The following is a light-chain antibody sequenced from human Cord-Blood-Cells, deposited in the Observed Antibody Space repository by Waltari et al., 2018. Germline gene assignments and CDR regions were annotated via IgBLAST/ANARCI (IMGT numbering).Light chain of an antibody. CDR1: SSDVGGYNY. CDR2: EVS. V-gene: IGLV2-8*01. CDR3: SSYAGSNNPVV. Sequence: QSALTQPPSASGSPGQSVTISCTGTSSDVGGYNYVSWYQQHPGKAPKLMIYEVSKLPSGVPDRFSGSNAGNTASLTVSGLQAEDEADYYCSSYAGSNNPVVFGGGTKLTVL. J-gene: IGLJ2*01.